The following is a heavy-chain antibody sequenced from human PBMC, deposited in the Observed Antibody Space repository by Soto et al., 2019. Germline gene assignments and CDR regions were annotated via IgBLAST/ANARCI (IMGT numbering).Heavy chain of an antibody. CDR3: AASIFYYGMDV. CDR1: GYTFTNYW. CDR2: IYPGDSDT. Sequence: GESLKISCKGSGYTFTNYWIGWVRQMPGKGPEWMGIIYPGDSDTKYNPSFQGQVTISADKSITTTYRQWSSLKASDTAIYYCAASIFYYGMDVWGQGTTVTVSS. V-gene: IGHV5-51*01. J-gene: IGHJ6*02.